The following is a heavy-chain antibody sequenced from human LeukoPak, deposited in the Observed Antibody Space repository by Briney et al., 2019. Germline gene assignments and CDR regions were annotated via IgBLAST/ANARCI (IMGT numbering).Heavy chain of an antibody. J-gene: IGHJ4*02. CDR2: IWYDGSNK. Sequence: GGSLRLSCAASGFTFSSYGMHWVRQAPGKGLEWVAVIWYDGSNKYYADSVKGRFTISRDNSKNTLYLQMNSLRAEDTAVYYCARDDSYDYAWGSYRLDYWGQGTLVTVSS. CDR3: ARDDSYDYAWGSYRLDY. V-gene: IGHV3-33*01. CDR1: GFTFSSYG. D-gene: IGHD3-16*02.